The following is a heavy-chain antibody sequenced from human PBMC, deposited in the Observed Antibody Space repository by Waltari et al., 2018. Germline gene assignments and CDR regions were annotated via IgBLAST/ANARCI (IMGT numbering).Heavy chain of an antibody. CDR1: GGSISSYY. V-gene: IGHV4-59*01. CDR3: ARDVLRLGELSS. D-gene: IGHD3-16*02. CDR2: IYYSGST. J-gene: IGHJ5*02. Sequence: QVQLQESGPGLVKPSETLSLTCTVSGGSISSYYWSWIRQPPGKGLEWIGYIYYSGSTNYNPSLKSRVTISVDTSKNQFSLKLSSVTAADTAVYYCARDVLRLGELSSWGQGTLVTVSS.